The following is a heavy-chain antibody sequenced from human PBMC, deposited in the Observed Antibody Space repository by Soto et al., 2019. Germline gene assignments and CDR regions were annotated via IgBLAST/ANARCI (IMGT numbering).Heavy chain of an antibody. CDR2: IYFDGITR. D-gene: IGHD1-26*01. CDR3: ARGGAMGVDY. CDR1: GFTFNTHW. Sequence: EVQLVESGGGVVQPGGSLRLSCTASGFTFNTHWMHWVRQAPGKGLVWVSRIYFDGITRNYADSVKGRSTVSRDNAKKKVYLHVNTPRDEDTAVYYFARGGAMGVDYWGQGTLVTVSS. V-gene: IGHV3-74*01. J-gene: IGHJ4*02.